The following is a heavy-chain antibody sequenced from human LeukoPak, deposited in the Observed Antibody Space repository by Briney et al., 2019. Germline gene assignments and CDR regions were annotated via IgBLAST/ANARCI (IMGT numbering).Heavy chain of an antibody. CDR3: ARDMLLWVGESPPGDWFDP. J-gene: IGHJ5*02. CDR1: GFTFSSYS. D-gene: IGHD3-10*01. CDR2: ISSSSTI. V-gene: IGHV3-48*02. Sequence: HAGGSLRLSCAASGFTFSSYSMNWVRQAPGKGLEWVSYISSSSTIYYADSVKGRFTISRDNAKNSLYLQMNSLRDEDTAVYYCARDMLLWVGESPPGDWFDPWGQGTLVTVSS.